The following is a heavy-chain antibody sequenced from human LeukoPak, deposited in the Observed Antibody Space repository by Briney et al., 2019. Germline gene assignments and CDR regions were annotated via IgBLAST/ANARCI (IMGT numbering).Heavy chain of an antibody. CDR3: AKHEVAWFVD. CDR2: IYHSGST. V-gene: IGHV4-4*02. CDR1: GDSISSSNW. Sequence: SETLSLTCVVSGDSISSSNWWSWVRQPPGKGLEWIGEIYHSGSTNFNPSLKSRVIISVDKSKNQFSLRLNSVTAADTALYYCAKHEVAWFVDWGQGTLVTVSS. J-gene: IGHJ4*02. D-gene: IGHD3-9*01.